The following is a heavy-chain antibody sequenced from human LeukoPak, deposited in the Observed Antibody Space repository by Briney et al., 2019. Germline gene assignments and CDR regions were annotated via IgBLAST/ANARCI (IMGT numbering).Heavy chain of an antibody. CDR3: ARAGSDFWSGTNDAFDI. D-gene: IGHD3-3*01. CDR2: IYTSGST. J-gene: IGHJ3*02. CDR1: GGSISSGSYY. Sequence: SETLSLTCTVSGGSISSGSYYWSWIRQPAGKGLEWIGRIYTSGSTNYNPSLKSRVTISVDTSKNQFSLKLSSVTAADTAVYYCARAGSDFWSGTNDAFDIWGQGTMVTVSS. V-gene: IGHV4-61*02.